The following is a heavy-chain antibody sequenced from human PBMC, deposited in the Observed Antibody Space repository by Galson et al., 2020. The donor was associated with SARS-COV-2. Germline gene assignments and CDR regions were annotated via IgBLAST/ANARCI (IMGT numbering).Heavy chain of an antibody. CDR1: GFRFSDAA. Sequence: LSLTCAASGFRFSDAAIHWVRQASGKGLEWVGRIRGKAKNYATAYAASVKGRVTISRDDSKNTAYLQMNGLKTEDTAVYYCSTLVDYWGQGSLVTVSS. J-gene: IGHJ4*02. V-gene: IGHV3-73*01. D-gene: IGHD6-6*01. CDR2: IRGKAKNYAT. CDR3: STLVDY.